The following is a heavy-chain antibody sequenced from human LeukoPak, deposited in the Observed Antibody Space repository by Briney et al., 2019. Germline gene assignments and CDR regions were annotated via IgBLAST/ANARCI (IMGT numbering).Heavy chain of an antibody. D-gene: IGHD5/OR15-5a*01. CDR1: GFTFSHYW. V-gene: IGHV3-74*01. CDR3: AREYSTIDC. CDR2: INSDGSTT. Sequence: PGGSLRLSCAVSGFTFSHYWMHWVRQAPGKGLVWVSRINSDGSTTGYADSVKGRFTISRDNAKNTLYLQVNSLRAEDTAVYYCAREYSTIDCWGRGTLVTVSS. J-gene: IGHJ4*02.